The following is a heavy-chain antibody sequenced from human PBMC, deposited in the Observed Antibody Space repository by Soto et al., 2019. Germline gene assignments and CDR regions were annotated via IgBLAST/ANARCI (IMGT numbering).Heavy chain of an antibody. CDR2: IIPILGIA. CDR3: ATGAGEQQLVYQNALDI. Sequence: QVQLVQSGAEVKKPGSSVKVSCKASGGTFSSYTISWVRQAPGQGLEWMGRIIPILGIANYAQKFQGRVTITSDTSTSTAYLELSSLRSEDTAVYYCATGAGEQQLVYQNALDIWGQGTMVTVSS. D-gene: IGHD6-13*01. CDR1: GGTFSSYT. V-gene: IGHV1-69*02. J-gene: IGHJ3*02.